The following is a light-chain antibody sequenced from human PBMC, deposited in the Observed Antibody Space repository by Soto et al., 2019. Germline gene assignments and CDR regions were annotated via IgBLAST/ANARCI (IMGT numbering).Light chain of an antibody. J-gene: IGKJ4*01. CDR2: GAS. V-gene: IGKV3-15*01. Sequence: EIVMTQSPVTLSVSPGERGTLSCRASQSVSSNLAWYQQKPGQAPRLLIYGASTRATGIPARFSGSGSGTEFTLTISSLQSEDFAVYYCQQYNKWPLTFGGGTKVDIK. CDR3: QQYNKWPLT. CDR1: QSVSSN.